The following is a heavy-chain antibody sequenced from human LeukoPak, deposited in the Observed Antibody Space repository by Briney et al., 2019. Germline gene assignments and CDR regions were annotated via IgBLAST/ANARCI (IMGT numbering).Heavy chain of an antibody. D-gene: IGHD3-22*01. CDR1: RGTFSSYA. Sequence: ASVKVSCKASRGTFSSYAISWVRQAPGQGLEWMGGIIPIFGTANYAQKFQGRVTITADESTSTVYMELSSLRSEDTAVYYCATGGHVRVYDSSAYYGHYWGQGTLVTVSS. V-gene: IGHV1-69*13. J-gene: IGHJ4*02. CDR3: ATGGHVRVYDSSAYYGHY. CDR2: IIPIFGTA.